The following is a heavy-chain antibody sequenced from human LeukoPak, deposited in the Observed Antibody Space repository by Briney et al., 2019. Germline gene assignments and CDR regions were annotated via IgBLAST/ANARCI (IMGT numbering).Heavy chain of an antibody. CDR1: GFNLWDFS. D-gene: IGHD2-15*01. J-gene: IGHJ4*02. V-gene: IGHV3-23*01. CDR2: FKLGGGET. CDR3: ARQMGYCSGGSCYFDN. Sequence: AGGSLRLSPSASGFNLWDFSIGWGPPSPRPGAQWVFTFKLGGGETNPPDSLKGRFTLSRDKSKNTVVLQMNSLRVDDMGVYYCARQMGYCSGGSCYFDNWGQGTLVTVSS.